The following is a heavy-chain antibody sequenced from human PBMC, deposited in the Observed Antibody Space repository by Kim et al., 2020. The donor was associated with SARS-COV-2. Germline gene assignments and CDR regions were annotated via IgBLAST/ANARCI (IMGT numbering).Heavy chain of an antibody. CDR2: IYYSGSS. J-gene: IGHJ3*02. CDR1: GGSISDYY. Sequence: SETLSITCSVSGGSISDYYWNWIRQTPGKGPEWIGYIYYSGSSNYNPSLRSRVTISIDMSKNQFSLKLTSLTAADTAVYYCARAVGQWPLNVFDIWGQGT. D-gene: IGHD6-19*01. CDR3: ARAVGQWPLNVFDI. V-gene: IGHV4-59*01.